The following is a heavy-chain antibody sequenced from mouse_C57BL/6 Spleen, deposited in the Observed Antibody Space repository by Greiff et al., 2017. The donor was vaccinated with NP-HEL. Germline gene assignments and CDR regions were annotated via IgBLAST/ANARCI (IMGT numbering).Heavy chain of an antibody. J-gene: IGHJ1*03. CDR3: ARDRGNYWYFDV. V-gene: IGHV5-4*01. Sequence: EVKLVESGGGLVKPGGSLKLSCAASGFTFSSYAMSWVRQTPEKRLEWVATISDGGSYTYYPDNVKGRFTISRDNAKNNLYLQMSHLKSEDTAMYYCARDRGNYWYFDVWGTGTTVTVSS. CDR2: ISDGGSYT. CDR1: GFTFSSYA. D-gene: IGHD2-1*01.